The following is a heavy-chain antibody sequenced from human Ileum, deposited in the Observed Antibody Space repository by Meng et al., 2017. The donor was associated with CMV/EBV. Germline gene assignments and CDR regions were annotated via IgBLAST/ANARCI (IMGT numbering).Heavy chain of an antibody. J-gene: IGHJ4*02. Sequence: QLQLQQSGPGLVKPSQTLSLTCAISGDSVSSNIAAWSWIRQSPSRGLEWLGRTYYRSKWYDDYAVSVKSRVTITPDTSKNQLSLHLNSVSPEDTAIYFCAREMGAHDYWGQGTLVTVSS. CDR3: AREMGAHDY. CDR2: TYYRSKWYD. V-gene: IGHV6-1*01. CDR1: GDSVSSNIAA. D-gene: IGHD4/OR15-4a*01.